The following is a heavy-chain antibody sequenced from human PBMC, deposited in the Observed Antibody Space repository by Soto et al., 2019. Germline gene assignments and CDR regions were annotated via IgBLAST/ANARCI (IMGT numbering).Heavy chain of an antibody. CDR3: TTHSGAWFDP. CDR2: IDPSDSYT. V-gene: IGHV5-10-1*01. D-gene: IGHD2-21*01. CDR1: GYSFTSYW. Sequence: PGESLKISCKVSGYSFTSYWISWVRQMPGKGLEWMGRIDPSDSYTNYSPSFQGHVTISVDKSISTAYLQWSSLKASDTAMYYCTTHSGAWFDPLGQGTLVTVSS. J-gene: IGHJ5*02.